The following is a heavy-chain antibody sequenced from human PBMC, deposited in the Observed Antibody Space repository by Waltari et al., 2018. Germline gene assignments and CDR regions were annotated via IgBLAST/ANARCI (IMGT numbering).Heavy chain of an antibody. J-gene: IGHJ4*02. CDR3: AKGRIGVGAFDFDY. D-gene: IGHD1-26*01. Sequence: EVQLLESGGGLVQPGGSLRLSCAASGFTFSYYAMSWVRQAPGKGREWVSIVSEGGSDTYYADSLKGRFTSSRDNSKNTRFLEMNSLRDDDTAVYYCAKGRIGVGAFDFDYWGQGTLVTVSS. CDR1: GFTFSYYA. V-gene: IGHV3-23*01. CDR2: VSEGGSDT.